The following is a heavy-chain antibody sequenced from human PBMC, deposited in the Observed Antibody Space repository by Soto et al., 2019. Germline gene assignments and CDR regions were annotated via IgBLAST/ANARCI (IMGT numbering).Heavy chain of an antibody. CDR3: AHRPSSCSGGSCYSGFAY. CDR2: IYWDDDK. CDR1: GFSLSTSGVG. D-gene: IGHD2-15*01. V-gene: IGHV2-5*02. J-gene: IGHJ4*02. Sequence: QITLKESGPTLVKPTQTLTLTCTFSGFSLSTSGVGVGWIRQPPGKALEWLALIYWDDDKRYSPSLKSRLTITKDTAKTQVVLKMSNMDPVDTATFYCAHRPSSCSGGSCYSGFAYWSQGTLVTVSS.